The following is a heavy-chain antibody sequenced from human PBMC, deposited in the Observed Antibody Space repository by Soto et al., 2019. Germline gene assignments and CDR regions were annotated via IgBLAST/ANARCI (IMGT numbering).Heavy chain of an antibody. J-gene: IGHJ6*02. CDR2: IWNDGSNS. CDR1: EFTFNNYG. CDR3: ARRQIPPPTRGAANARGGMDV. V-gene: IGHV3-33*01. D-gene: IGHD6-13*01. Sequence: ESGGGVVQPGRSLRLSCAASEFTFNNYGMHWVRQAPGKGLEWLAVIWNDGSNSSYANSVKGRFTISRDNSKNTLYLQMSSLRAEDTAVYYCARRQIPPPTRGAANARGGMDVWGQGTTVTVSS.